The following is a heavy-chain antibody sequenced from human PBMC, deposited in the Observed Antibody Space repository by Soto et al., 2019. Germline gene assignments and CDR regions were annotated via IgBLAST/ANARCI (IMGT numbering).Heavy chain of an antibody. D-gene: IGHD3-22*01. J-gene: IGHJ3*02. CDR3: ARQGDLIYYYDSSGYHDAFDI. CDR1: GYTFTSYG. V-gene: IGHV1-18*01. CDR2: ISAYNGNT. Sequence: QVPLVQSGAEVMKPGASVKVSCKASGYTFTSYGISWVRQAPGQGLEWMGWISAYNGNTNYAQKLQGRVTMTTDTPTSTAYMELRSLRSDNTAVYYCARQGDLIYYYDSSGYHDAFDIWGQGTMVTVSS.